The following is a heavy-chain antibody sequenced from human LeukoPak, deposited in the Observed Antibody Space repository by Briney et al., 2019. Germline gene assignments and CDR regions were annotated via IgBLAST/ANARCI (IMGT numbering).Heavy chain of an antibody. CDR2: ISAYNGNT. Sequence: ASVKVSCKASGYTFTSYGISWVRQAPGQGLEWMGWISAYNGNTNYAQKLQGRVTMTTDTSTSTAYMELRSLRSDDTAVYYCARDLTGTTEANWFDPWGQGTLVTVSS. D-gene: IGHD1-7*01. CDR1: GYTFTSYG. V-gene: IGHV1-18*01. J-gene: IGHJ5*02. CDR3: ARDLTGTTEANWFDP.